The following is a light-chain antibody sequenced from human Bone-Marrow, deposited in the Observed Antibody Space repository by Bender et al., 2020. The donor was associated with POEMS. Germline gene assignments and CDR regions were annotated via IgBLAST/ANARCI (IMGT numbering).Light chain of an antibody. CDR1: SSNIGAHA. CDR3: AVWDDSLNGWV. V-gene: IGLV1-44*01. Sequence: QSVLTQPPSASGTPGQRVTISCSGGSSNIGAHAVNWYQHLPGTAPKHLIYSIHRRPSEVPDRFSGSRSGTSASLAISGLQSEDEADYYCAVWDDSLNGWVFGGGTKLTVL. J-gene: IGLJ3*02. CDR2: SIH.